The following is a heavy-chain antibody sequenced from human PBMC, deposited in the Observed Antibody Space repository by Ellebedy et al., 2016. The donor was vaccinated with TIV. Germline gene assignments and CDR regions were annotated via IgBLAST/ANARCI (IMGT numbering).Heavy chain of an antibody. Sequence: GESLKISCAVSGFAFSNYTMHWVRQAPDKGLEWVAIISYDGITTHSADSVKGRFTISRVNSKTTLSLQMNNRRPDDTAVYDCARTPDYSSVWFFDYWGQGALASVSS. J-gene: IGHJ4*02. CDR1: GFAFSNYT. V-gene: IGHV3-30*04. CDR2: ISYDGITT. D-gene: IGHD6-19*01. CDR3: ARTPDYSSVWFFDY.